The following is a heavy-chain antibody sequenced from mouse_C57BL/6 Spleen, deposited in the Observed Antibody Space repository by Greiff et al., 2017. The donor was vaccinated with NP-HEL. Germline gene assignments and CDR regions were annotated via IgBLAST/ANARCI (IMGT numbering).Heavy chain of an antibody. CDR1: GYTFTSYW. CDR2: IYPGSGST. CDR3: ARGGISNLAWFAY. Sequence: VQLQQPGAELVKPGASVKMSCKASGYTFTSYWITWVKQRPGQGLEWMGDIYPGSGSTNYNEKFKSKATLTVDTSSSIAYMQLSSLTSEDSAVYYCARGGISNLAWFAYWGQGTLVTVSA. V-gene: IGHV1-55*01. D-gene: IGHD2-5*01. J-gene: IGHJ3*01.